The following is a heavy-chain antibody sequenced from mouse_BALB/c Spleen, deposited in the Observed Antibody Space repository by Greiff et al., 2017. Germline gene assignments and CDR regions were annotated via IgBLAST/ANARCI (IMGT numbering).Heavy chain of an antibody. CDR2: IDPENGDT. V-gene: IGHV14-4*02. D-gene: IGHD1-2*01. J-gene: IGHJ2*01. CDR3: NGGLLRLSFDY. Sequence: EVQLVESGAELVRSGASVKLSCTASGFTITDYYMHWVKQRPEQGLEWIGWIDPENGDTEYAPKFQGKATMTADTSSNTAYLQLSSLTSEDTAVYYGNGGLLRLSFDYWGQGTTLTVSS. CDR1: GFTITDYY.